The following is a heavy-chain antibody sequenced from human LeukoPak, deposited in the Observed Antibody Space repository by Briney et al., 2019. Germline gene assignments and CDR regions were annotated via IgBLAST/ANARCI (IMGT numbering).Heavy chain of an antibody. D-gene: IGHD3-22*01. CDR3: ARDLDYYDRSGYNPGLFDY. CDR1: GFTFSRHR. V-gene: IGHV3-7*05. J-gene: IGHJ4*02. Sequence: WGSLRLSCAASGFTFSRHRLSWVRQAPGKGLELVGNIKEDGSEKYYVDSVKGRFTISRDNAKNSLYLQMNSLRAEDTAVYYCARDLDYYDRSGYNPGLFDYWGQGTLVTVSS. CDR2: IKEDGSEK.